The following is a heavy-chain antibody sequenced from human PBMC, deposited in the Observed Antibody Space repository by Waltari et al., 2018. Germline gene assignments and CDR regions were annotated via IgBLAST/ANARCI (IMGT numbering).Heavy chain of an antibody. CDR1: GFTFSSYE. D-gene: IGHD3-22*01. Sequence: EVQLVESGGGLVQPGGSLRLSCAASGFTFSSYEMNWVRQATGKGLEWVSYISRSGSTIYYEDSVKGRFTISRDNAKNSLYLQMNSLRAEDTAVYYCARSYYYDSSALSFDYWGQGTLVTVSS. CDR2: ISRSGSTI. V-gene: IGHV3-48*03. CDR3: ARSYYYDSSALSFDY. J-gene: IGHJ4*02.